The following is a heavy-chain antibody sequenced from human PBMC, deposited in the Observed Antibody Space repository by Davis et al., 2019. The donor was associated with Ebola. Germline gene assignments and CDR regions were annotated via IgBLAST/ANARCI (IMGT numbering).Heavy chain of an antibody. J-gene: IGHJ3*02. Sequence: GESLKISCAASGFTISSYWMHWVRQAPGKGLVWVSRINSDGSTTNYADSVKGRFTISRDNAKNSLYLQMNSLRAEDTAVYYCARAPNWGDAFDIWGQGTMVTVSS. CDR3: ARAPNWGDAFDI. CDR2: INSDGSTT. V-gene: IGHV3-74*01. CDR1: GFTISSYW. D-gene: IGHD7-27*01.